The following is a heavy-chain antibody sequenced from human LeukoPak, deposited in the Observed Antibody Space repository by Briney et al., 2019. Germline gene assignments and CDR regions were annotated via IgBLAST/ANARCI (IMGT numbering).Heavy chain of an antibody. CDR1: GFTFSTYW. Sequence: GGSLRLSCAASGFTFSTYWMSWVRQAPGKGLEWVANIHQDGSEKYYVDSVKGRFTISRDNAKNSLYLQMNSLRAEDTAVYYCARDRSTSSWYDYWGQGTLVTVSS. CDR3: ARDRSTSSWYDY. CDR2: IHQDGSEK. D-gene: IGHD6-13*01. J-gene: IGHJ4*02. V-gene: IGHV3-7*04.